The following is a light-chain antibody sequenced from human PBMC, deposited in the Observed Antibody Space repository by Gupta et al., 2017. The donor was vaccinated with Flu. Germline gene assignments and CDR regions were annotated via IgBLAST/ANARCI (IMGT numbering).Light chain of an antibody. V-gene: IGLV2-14*01. CDR3: ASYANTGVSV. Sequence: VLSQPASESGSPVQSLTISCTGAYSDVGNHNYVSWYQHHPGKAPKLIIFEVNKRPSGVANRFSGSKSGNTASLTISGLQAEDEADYDCASYANTGVSVFGGGTKLTVL. J-gene: IGLJ3*02. CDR2: EVN. CDR1: YSDVGNHNY.